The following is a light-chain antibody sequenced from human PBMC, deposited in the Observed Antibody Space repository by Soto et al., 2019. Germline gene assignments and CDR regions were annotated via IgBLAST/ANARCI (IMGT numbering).Light chain of an antibody. CDR2: DAS. V-gene: IGKV1-39*01. CDR1: QTIGTY. J-gene: IGKJ5*01. CDR3: QQSYNTPLT. Sequence: IEVTQSPSSLAASLGDRVTITCRASQTIGTYVNWYRQKSGAAPELLIYDASTLQSGAPSRFRGGASGTDFTLTISSLQLDDFATYYCQQSYNTPLTFAQGTRLEIK.